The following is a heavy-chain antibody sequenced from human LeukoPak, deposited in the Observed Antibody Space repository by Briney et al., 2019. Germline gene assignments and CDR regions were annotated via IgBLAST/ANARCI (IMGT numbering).Heavy chain of an antibody. CDR3: AKDGAATGYSSGYPGDY. CDR2: ISYDGSNK. Sequence: GGSLRLSCAASGFTFSSYGMHWVRQAPGKGLEWVAVISYDGSNKYYADSVKGRFTISRDNSKNTLYLQMNSLRAEDTAVYYCAKDGAATGYSSGYPGDYWGQGTLVTVSS. D-gene: IGHD3-22*01. CDR1: GFTFSSYG. V-gene: IGHV3-30*18. J-gene: IGHJ4*02.